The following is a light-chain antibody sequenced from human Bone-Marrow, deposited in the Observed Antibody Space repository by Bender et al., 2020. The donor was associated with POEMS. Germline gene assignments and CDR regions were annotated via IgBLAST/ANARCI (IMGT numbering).Light chain of an antibody. CDR1: SSNMGAGYG. CDR2: NNE. J-gene: IGLJ3*02. Sequence: QSVLTQPPSVSGAPGPTVTISCTGTSSNMGAGYGVNWYQQLPGTAPKLLIYNNENRPSGVPDRISGSKSGTSASLAITGLQAEDEANYYSQSYDISVSGWGFGGGTKLT. V-gene: IGLV1-40*01. CDR3: QSYDISVSGWG.